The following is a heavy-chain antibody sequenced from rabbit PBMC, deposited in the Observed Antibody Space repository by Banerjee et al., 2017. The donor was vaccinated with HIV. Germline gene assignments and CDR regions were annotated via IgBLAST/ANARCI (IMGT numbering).Heavy chain of an antibody. CDR3: ARDRDGTGESSFDL. D-gene: IGHD7-1*01. Sequence: QEQLMDSGGGLVTLGGSLTVSCKASGIDFSSSGISWVRQAPGKGLEWIADIYPNYGRTDYASWLNGRFTISKTASTTVSLQLNRLTAADTATYFCARDRDGTGESSFDLWGQGTLVTVS. CDR2: IYPNYGRT. CDR1: GIDFSSSG. J-gene: IGHJ4*01. V-gene: IGHV1S45*01.